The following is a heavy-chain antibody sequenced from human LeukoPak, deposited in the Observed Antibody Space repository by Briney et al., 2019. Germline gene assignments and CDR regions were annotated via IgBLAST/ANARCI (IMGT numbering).Heavy chain of an antibody. J-gene: IGHJ4*02. V-gene: IGHV3-23*01. D-gene: IGHD1-26*01. CDR1: GFTFTSYS. CDR2: ISGGGST. Sequence: GGSLRLSCAASGFTFTSYSMDWVRQAPGKGLEWVSTISGGGSTYYADSVKGRFTISRDYSKNTLYLQVNSLRAEDTAVYYCAKGGKWDVTPFDYWGQGTLVTVSS. CDR3: AKGGKWDVTPFDY.